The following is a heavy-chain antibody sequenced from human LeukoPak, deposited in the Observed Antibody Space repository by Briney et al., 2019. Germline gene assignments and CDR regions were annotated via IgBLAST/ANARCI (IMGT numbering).Heavy chain of an antibody. D-gene: IGHD4-17*01. CDR3: ARGRFYGEDGGDAFDI. Sequence: GASVKVSCKASGYTFTSYYMHWVRQAPGQGLEWMGIINPSGGSTSYAQKFQGRVTMTRDTSTSTAYMELSSLRSEDTAVYYCARGRFYGEDGGDAFDIWGQGTMVTVSS. CDR2: INPSGGST. V-gene: IGHV1-46*01. J-gene: IGHJ3*02. CDR1: GYTFTSYY.